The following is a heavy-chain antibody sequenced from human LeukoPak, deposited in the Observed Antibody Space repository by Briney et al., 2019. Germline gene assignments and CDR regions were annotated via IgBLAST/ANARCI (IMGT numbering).Heavy chain of an antibody. CDR1: GFTFSSYS. V-gene: IGHV3-48*04. CDR2: ISSSSSTI. Sequence: GGSLRLSCAASGFTFSSYSMNWVRQAPGKGLEWVSYISSSSSTIYYADSVKGRFTISRDNAKNSLYLQMNSLRAEDTAVYYCARTPGGGYYHFDYWGQGTLVTVSS. J-gene: IGHJ4*02. D-gene: IGHD3-10*01. CDR3: ARTPGGGYYHFDY.